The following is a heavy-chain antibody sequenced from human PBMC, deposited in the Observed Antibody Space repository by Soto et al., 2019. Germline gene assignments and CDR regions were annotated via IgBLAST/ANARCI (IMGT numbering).Heavy chain of an antibody. CDR3: ARAGVDFWSGYYTEELDY. CDR2: FDPEDGET. D-gene: IGHD3-3*01. CDR1: GYTLTELS. V-gene: IGHV1-24*01. Sequence: ASVKVSCKVSGYTLTELSMHWVRQAPGKGLEWMGGFDPEDGETIYAQKLQGRVTMTEDTSTDTAYMELSSLRSEDTAVYYCARAGVDFWSGYYTEELDYWGQGPLVTVSS. J-gene: IGHJ4*02.